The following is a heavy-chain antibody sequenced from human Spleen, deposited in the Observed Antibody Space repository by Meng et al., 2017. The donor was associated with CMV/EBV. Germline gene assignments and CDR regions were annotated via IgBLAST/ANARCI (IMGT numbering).Heavy chain of an antibody. Sequence: GGSLRLSCAASGFTFSSYGMHWVRQTPGKGLEWVAFIRYDGSNKYYADSVKGRFTISRDNSKNTLYLQMNSLRAEDTAVYYCAKGPVGASGSGYWGQGTLVTVSS. J-gene: IGHJ4*02. D-gene: IGHD1-26*01. CDR2: IRYDGSNK. V-gene: IGHV3-30*02. CDR1: GFTFSSYG. CDR3: AKGPVGASGSGY.